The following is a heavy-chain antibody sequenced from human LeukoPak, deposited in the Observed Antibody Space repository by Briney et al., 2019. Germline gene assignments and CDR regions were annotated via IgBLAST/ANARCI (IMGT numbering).Heavy chain of an antibody. D-gene: IGHD5-18*01. Sequence: GGSLRLSCAASGFSFSSYWMSWVRQAPGKGLEWVANINPDGSNMLYVDSVKGRFTISRDNAKNSLYLQMNNLRAEDTAVYYCARDPGYSYGHDYWGQGTLVTVSS. J-gene: IGHJ4*02. CDR3: ARDPGYSYGHDY. V-gene: IGHV3-7*01. CDR1: GFSFSSYW. CDR2: INPDGSNM.